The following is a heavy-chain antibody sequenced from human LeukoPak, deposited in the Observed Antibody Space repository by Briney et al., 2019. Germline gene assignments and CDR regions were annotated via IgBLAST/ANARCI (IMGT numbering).Heavy chain of an antibody. CDR2: INWNGGST. CDR1: GFTFDDYG. Sequence: GGSLRLSCAASGFTFDDYGMSWVRQAPGKGLEWVSGINWNGGSTGYADSVKGRFTISRDNAKNSLYLQMDSLRAEDTAVYYCVRDFGGSRDYWGQGTLVIVSS. D-gene: IGHD3-10*01. CDR3: VRDFGGSRDY. J-gene: IGHJ4*02. V-gene: IGHV3-20*04.